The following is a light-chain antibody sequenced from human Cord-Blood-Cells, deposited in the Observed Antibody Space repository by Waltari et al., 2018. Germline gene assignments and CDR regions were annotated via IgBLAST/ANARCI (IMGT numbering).Light chain of an antibody. V-gene: IGKV1-5*03. CDR1: QSISSW. J-gene: IGKJ3*01. CDR3: QQYNSYS. Sequence: DIQMTQSPSTLSASVGDRVTITCRASQSISSWLAWNQQKPGKAPKLLIYKASSLESGVPSRFSGSGSGTEFTLTISSLQPDDFATYYCQQYNSYSFGPGTKVDIK. CDR2: KAS.